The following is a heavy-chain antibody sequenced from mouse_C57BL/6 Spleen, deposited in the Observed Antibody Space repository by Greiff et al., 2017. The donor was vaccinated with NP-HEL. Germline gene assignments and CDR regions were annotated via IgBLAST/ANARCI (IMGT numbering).Heavy chain of an antibody. CDR3: ARRVYSNYGGYAMDY. CDR2: IYPSDSET. CDR1: GYTFTSYW. D-gene: IGHD2-5*01. Sequence: QVQLQQPGAELVRPGSSVKLSCKASGYTFTSYWMDWVKQRPGQGLEWIGNIYPSDSETHYNQEFKDKATLTVDKSSSTAYMQLSSLTSEDSAVYYCARRVYSNYGGYAMDYWGQGTSVTVSS. V-gene: IGHV1-61*01. J-gene: IGHJ4*01.